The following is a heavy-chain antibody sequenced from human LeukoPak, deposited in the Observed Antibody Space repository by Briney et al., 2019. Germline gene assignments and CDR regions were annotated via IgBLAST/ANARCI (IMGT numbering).Heavy chain of an antibody. V-gene: IGHV3-48*02. J-gene: IGHJ4*02. CDR3: ARGSYGAVDY. CDR1: GFTFSNYN. CDR2: ISSRSSAI. D-gene: IGHD4/OR15-4a*01. Sequence: PGGSLRLSCAASGFTFSNYNMNWVRQAPGKGLEWVSYISSRSSAIYYADSVKGRFTISRDNAKNSLYLQMNSLRDEDTAVYYCARGSYGAVDYWGQGTLVTISS.